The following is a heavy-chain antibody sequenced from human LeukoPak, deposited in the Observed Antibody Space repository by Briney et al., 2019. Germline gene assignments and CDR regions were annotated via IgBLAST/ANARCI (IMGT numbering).Heavy chain of an antibody. J-gene: IGHJ4*02. CDR3: ARRRGYSYGFGY. CDR2: INHSGST. Sequence: SETLSLTCAVYGGSFSGYYWSWIRQPPGKGLEWIGEINHSGSTNYNPSLKSRVTISVDTSKNQFSLKLSSVTTADTAVYYCARRRGYSYGFGYWGQGTLVTVSS. D-gene: IGHD5-18*01. CDR1: GGSFSGYY. V-gene: IGHV4-34*01.